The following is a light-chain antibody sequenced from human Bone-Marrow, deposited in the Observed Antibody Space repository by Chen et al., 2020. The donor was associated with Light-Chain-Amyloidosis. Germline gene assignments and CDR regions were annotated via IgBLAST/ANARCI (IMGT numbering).Light chain of an antibody. CDR2: WAS. V-gene: IGKV4-1*01. CDR3: QQYYSPPYT. Sequence: DIVLTQSPDSLAVSLGERATINCKSSQSLLFTSNRKNYLAWYQHRPGQPPELLLYWASVRESGVPDRFTGSGSDTNFTLTISSLQAEDVAVYYCQQYYSPPYTFGQGTKLEIK. CDR1: QSLLFTSNRKNY. J-gene: IGKJ2*01.